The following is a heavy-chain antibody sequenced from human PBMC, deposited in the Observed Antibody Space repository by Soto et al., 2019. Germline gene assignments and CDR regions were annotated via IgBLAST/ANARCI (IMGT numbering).Heavy chain of an antibody. CDR2: INHSGTI. CDR1: GGSFSGYY. Sequence: SETLSLTCAVYGGSFSGYYWTWIRQPPGKGLEWIGEINHSGTINFNPSLKSRLTISLDTSKKHFSLKLGSVTDADTAAYYCARADRTLVTSYSLDVWGQGTTVTVSS. CDR3: ARADRTLVTSYSLDV. D-gene: IGHD2-21*02. V-gene: IGHV4-34*01. J-gene: IGHJ6*02.